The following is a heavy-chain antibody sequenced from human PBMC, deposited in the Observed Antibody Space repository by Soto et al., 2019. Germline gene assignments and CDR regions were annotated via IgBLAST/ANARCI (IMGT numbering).Heavy chain of an antibody. D-gene: IGHD2-21*02. J-gene: IGHJ4*02. V-gene: IGHV3-48*02. CDR1: GFRFSDHS. CDR3: ARLPKGSLVTA. CDR2: ISSYSDTT. Sequence: LVESGGDLVYPGGSLRLSCVASGFRFSDHSMNWVRQAPGKGLQWISYISSYSDTTYYADSVKGRFTVSRDNAKNALFLQMNSLRDDDTATYYCARLPKGSLVTAWGQGARVTVSS.